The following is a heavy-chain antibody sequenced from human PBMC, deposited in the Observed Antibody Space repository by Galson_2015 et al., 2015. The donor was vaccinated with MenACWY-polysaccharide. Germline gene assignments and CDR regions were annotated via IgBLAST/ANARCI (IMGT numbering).Heavy chain of an antibody. CDR1: GFTFSSYG. V-gene: IGHV3-30*02. Sequence: FLRLSCAASGFTFSSYGMHWVRQAPGKGLDWVAFIRYDGSAKYYADSVKGRFTISRDNSKNTLYLQMNSLRAEDTAVYYCAKDRDSSSSDPDYWGQGTLVTVST. J-gene: IGHJ4*02. CDR2: IRYDGSAK. D-gene: IGHD6-6*01. CDR3: AKDRDSSSSDPDY.